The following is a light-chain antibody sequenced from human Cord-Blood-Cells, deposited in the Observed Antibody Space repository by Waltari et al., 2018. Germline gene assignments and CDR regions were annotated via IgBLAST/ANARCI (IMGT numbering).Light chain of an antibody. Sequence: DIHMTQSPSSLSASVGARVTITCRASQSISSYLNWYQQKPGKAPKLLIYAASILQSGVPSRFSGSGSGTDFTLTISSLQPEDFATDYCEQRYRTRDTFGGGTKVEIK. CDR1: QSISSY. CDR3: EQRYRTRDT. J-gene: IGKJ4*01. CDR2: AAS. V-gene: IGKV1-39*01.